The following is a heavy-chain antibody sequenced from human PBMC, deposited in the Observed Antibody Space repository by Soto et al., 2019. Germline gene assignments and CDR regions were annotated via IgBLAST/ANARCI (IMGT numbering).Heavy chain of an antibody. Sequence: ASVKVSCKASGYTFTSYAMHWVRQAPGQGLEWMGWINAGNGNTKYSQKFQGRVTITRDTSASTAYMELSSLRSEDTAVYYCARGDSWSYYFGPNYYDYWGKGTLVTVSS. CDR1: GYTFTSYA. CDR2: INAGNGNT. D-gene: IGHD1-26*01. CDR3: ARGDSWSYYFGPNYYDY. J-gene: IGHJ4*02. V-gene: IGHV1-3*01.